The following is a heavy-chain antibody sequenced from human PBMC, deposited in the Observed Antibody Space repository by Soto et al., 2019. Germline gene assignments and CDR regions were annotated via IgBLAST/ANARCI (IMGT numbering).Heavy chain of an antibody. V-gene: IGHV4-30-4*02. CDR2: IYYSGST. Sequence: SETLSLTCTVSGGSISSGDYYWSWIRQPPGKGLEWIGYIYYSGSTYYNPSLKSRVTISVDTSKNQFSLKLSSVTAADTAVYYCARDGDDFGFDYWGQGTLVTVSS. CDR3: ARDGDDFGFDY. CDR1: GGSISSGDYY. D-gene: IGHD3-3*01. J-gene: IGHJ4*02.